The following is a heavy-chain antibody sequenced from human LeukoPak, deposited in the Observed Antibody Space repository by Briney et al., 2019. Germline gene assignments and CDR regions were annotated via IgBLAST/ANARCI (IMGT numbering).Heavy chain of an antibody. Sequence: GGSLRLSCAASGFTVSTNCMTWVGQAPGKGLEWVSTIYSGGTTYYADSVMGRFTISRHNSRNTLYLQMNSLRAEDTAVYYCARVDTVMAYYFDLWGQGTLVTVSS. D-gene: IGHD5-18*01. CDR3: ARVDTVMAYYFDL. J-gene: IGHJ4*02. CDR1: GFTVSTNC. CDR2: IYSGGTT. V-gene: IGHV3-53*04.